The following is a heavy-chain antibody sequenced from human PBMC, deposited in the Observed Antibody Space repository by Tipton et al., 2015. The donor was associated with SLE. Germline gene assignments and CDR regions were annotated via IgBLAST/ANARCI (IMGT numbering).Heavy chain of an antibody. CDR2: IYYSGST. V-gene: IGHV4-61*05. J-gene: IGHJ4*02. CDR1: GGSIITDSYF. Sequence: TLSLTCSVSGGSIITDSYFWGWVRQPPGKGLEWIGYIYYSGSTNYNPSLKSRVTISVDTSKNQFSLKLTSVTAADTAVYFCARSSSVRTLLWPTFAYWGQGTLVTVSS. CDR3: ARSSSVRTLLWPTFAY. D-gene: IGHD2/OR15-2a*01.